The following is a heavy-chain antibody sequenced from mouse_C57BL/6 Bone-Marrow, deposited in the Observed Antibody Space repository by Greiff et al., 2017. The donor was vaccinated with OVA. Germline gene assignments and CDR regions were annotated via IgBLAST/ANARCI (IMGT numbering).Heavy chain of an antibody. Sequence: EVKLMESGGGLVKPGGSLKLSCAASGFTFSSYAMSWVRQTPEKRLEWVATISDGGSYTYYPDNVKGRFTISRDNAKNNLYLQMSHLKSEDTAMYYCAGYYYGGSPYAMDYWGQGTSVTVSS. V-gene: IGHV5-4*03. CDR3: AGYYYGGSPYAMDY. CDR2: ISDGGSYT. CDR1: GFTFSSYA. D-gene: IGHD1-1*01. J-gene: IGHJ4*01.